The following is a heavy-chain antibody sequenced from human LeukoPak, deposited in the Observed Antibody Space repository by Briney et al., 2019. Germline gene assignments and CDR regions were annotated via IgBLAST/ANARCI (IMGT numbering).Heavy chain of an antibody. J-gene: IGHJ4*02. CDR1: GFTFSSYS. Sequence: GGSLRLSCAASGFTFSSYSMNWVRQAPGKGLEWVSSISSNSSYIYYADSVKGRFTISRDNAKNSLYLQMNSLRAEDTAVYYCALAGTTWAFDYWGQGTLVTVSS. CDR3: ALAGTTWAFDY. CDR2: ISSNSSYI. D-gene: IGHD1-1*01. V-gene: IGHV3-21*01.